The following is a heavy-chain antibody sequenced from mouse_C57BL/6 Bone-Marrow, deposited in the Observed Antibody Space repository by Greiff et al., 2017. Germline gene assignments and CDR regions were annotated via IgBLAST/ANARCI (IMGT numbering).Heavy chain of an antibody. CDR3: ARKSNYPYYAMDY. Sequence: QVQLQQPGAELVKPGASVKMSCKASGYTFTSYWITWVKQRPGQGLEWIGDIYPGSGSTNYNEKFKSKATLTVEKSSSTVYLELSRLTSDDSAVYYCARKSNYPYYAMDYWGQGTSVTVSS. D-gene: IGHD2-5*01. CDR2: IYPGSGST. V-gene: IGHV1-55*01. CDR1: GYTFTSYW. J-gene: IGHJ4*01.